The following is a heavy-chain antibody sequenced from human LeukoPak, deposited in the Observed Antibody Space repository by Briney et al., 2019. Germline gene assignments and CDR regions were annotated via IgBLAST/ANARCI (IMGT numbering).Heavy chain of an antibody. CDR3: ARRSQWLVRFYFDY. CDR2: IYYSGST. V-gene: IGHV4-59*04. D-gene: IGHD6-19*01. CDR1: GGSISSYY. J-gene: IGHJ4*02. Sequence: SETLSLTCTVSGGSISSYYWSWIRQPPGKGLEWIGYIYYSGSTYYNPSLKSRVTISVDTSKNQFSLKLSSVTAADTAVYYCARRSQWLVRFYFDYWGQGTLVTVSS.